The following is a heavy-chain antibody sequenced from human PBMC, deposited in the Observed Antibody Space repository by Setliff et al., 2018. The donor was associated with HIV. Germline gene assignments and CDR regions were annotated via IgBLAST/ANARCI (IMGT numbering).Heavy chain of an antibody. J-gene: IGHJ4*02. CDR2: ISSSSSYI. V-gene: IGHV3-21*01. CDR3: VRALSGGYCSGGNCFPFDF. D-gene: IGHD2-15*01. CDR1: GFTFSSYS. Sequence: PGGSLRLSCAASGFTFSSYSMNWVRQAPGKGLEWVSSISSSSSYIYYTGSVKGRFIISRDNAKKSLFLQMSSLRAEDTAVYYCVRALSGGYCSGGNCFPFDFWGQGTLVTVSS.